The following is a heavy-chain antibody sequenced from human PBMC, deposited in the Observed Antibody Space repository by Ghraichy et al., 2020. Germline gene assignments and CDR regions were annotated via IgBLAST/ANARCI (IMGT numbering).Heavy chain of an antibody. CDR2: INHSGST. D-gene: IGHD5-12*01. CDR3: ASNRINVDIVATIWVLDAFDI. V-gene: IGHV4-34*01. J-gene: IGHJ3*02. Sequence: SETLSLTCAVYGGSFSGYYWSWIRQPPGKGLEWIGEINHSGSTNYNPSLKSRVTISVDTSKNQFSLKLSSVTAADTAVYYCASNRINVDIVATIWVLDAFDIWGQGTMVTVSS. CDR1: GGSFSGYY.